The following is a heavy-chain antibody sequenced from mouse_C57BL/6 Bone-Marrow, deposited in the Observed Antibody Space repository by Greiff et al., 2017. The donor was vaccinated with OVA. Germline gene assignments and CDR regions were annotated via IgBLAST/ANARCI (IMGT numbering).Heavy chain of an antibody. CDR3: ARERSTNFDY. CDR1: GYTFTSYW. J-gene: IGHJ2*01. D-gene: IGHD1-1*01. Sequence: QVQLQQPGPELVKPGASVKLSCKASGYTFTSYWMHWVKQRPGQGLEWIGNINPSTGGTNYNEKFKSKATLTVDKSTSTAYMQLSSLTYEDSAVYCGARERSTNFDYWGQGTTLTVSS. CDR2: INPSTGGT. V-gene: IGHV1-53*01.